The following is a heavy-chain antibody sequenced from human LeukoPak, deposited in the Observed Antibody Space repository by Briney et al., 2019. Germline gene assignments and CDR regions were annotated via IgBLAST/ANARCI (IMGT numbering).Heavy chain of an antibody. CDR3: ARLRLIPLVPTYYFDY. Sequence: SQTLSLTCAISGDSVSSNSAAWNWIRQSPSRGLEWLGRTYYRSKWYNEYAVSVKSRMTINPDTSKNQFSLQLNSVTPEDTAVYYCARLRLIPLVPTYYFDYWGQGTLVTVSS. J-gene: IGHJ4*02. D-gene: IGHD3-16*01. CDR2: TYYRSKWYN. V-gene: IGHV6-1*01. CDR1: GDSVSSNSAA.